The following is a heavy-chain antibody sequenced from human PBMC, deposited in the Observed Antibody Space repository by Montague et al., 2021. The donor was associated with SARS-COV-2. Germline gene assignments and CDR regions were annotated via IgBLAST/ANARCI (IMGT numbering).Heavy chain of an antibody. J-gene: IGHJ6*02. CDR3: ARDRPRSYYYDSGTYTWGGYGMDV. V-gene: IGHV4-34*10. D-gene: IGHD3-10*01. Sequence: SETLSLTCAVYGRSFSGYYWSWIRQPPEKGLEWIGEIKQSGRTNNNPSLKSRVTMSVDTSKNQFSLKLSSVTAADTAVYYCARDRPRSYYYDSGTYTWGGYGMDVWGQGTTATVSS. CDR2: IKQSGRT. CDR1: GRSFSGYY.